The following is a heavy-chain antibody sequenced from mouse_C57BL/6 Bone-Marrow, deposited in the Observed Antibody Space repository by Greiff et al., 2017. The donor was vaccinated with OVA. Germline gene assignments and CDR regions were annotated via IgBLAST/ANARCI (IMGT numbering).Heavy chain of an antibody. D-gene: IGHD1-1*01. CDR1: GFNIKDYY. Sequence: QESGAELVRPGASVKLSCTASGFNIKDYYMHWVKQRPEQGLEWIGRIDPEDGDTEYAPKFQGKATMTADTSSNTAYLQLSSLTSEDTAVYYCTTWIYYGSSPSYWYFDVWGTGTTVTVSS. CDR2: IDPEDGDT. J-gene: IGHJ1*03. CDR3: TTWIYYGSSPSYWYFDV. V-gene: IGHV14-1*01.